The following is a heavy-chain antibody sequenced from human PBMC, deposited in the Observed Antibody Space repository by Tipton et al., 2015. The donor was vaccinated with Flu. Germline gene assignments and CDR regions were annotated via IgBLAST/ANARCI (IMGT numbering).Heavy chain of an antibody. D-gene: IGHD2-2*01. V-gene: IGHV6-1*01. Sequence: GLVKPSQTLSLTCAISGDSVSSNSAAWNWIRQSPSRGLEWLGRTYYRSKWYNDYAVSVKSRITINPDTSKNQFSLQLNSVTPEDTAVYYCARGTGYCSSTSCFHGMDVWGQGTTVTGSS. CDR1: GDSVSSNSAA. CDR2: TYYRSKWYN. J-gene: IGHJ6*02. CDR3: ARGTGYCSSTSCFHGMDV.